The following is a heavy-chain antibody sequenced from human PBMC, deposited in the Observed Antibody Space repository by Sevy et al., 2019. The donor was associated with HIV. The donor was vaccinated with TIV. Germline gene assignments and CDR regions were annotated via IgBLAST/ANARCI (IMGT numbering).Heavy chain of an antibody. CDR2: ISYDGSDK. CDR3: ARPRANYVDHYFFYSMDV. V-gene: IGHV3-30-3*01. D-gene: IGHD4-17*01. Sequence: GGSLRLSCAASGFALTNYYAMHWVRQAPGKGLEWVALISYDGSDKYYADSVKGRFTISRDNFKNTLYLQMNSLTTEDTAVYYCARPRANYVDHYFFYSMDVWGQGTTVTVSS. J-gene: IGHJ6*02. CDR1: GFALTNYYA.